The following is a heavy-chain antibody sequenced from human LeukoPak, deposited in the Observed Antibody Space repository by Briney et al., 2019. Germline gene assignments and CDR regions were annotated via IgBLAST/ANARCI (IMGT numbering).Heavy chain of an antibody. CDR1: GFTFSSYG. CDR2: ISYDGSNK. Sequence: GGSLRLSCAASGFTFSSYGMHWVRQAPGKGLEWVAVISYDGSNKYYADSVKGRFTISRDNSKNTLYLQMNSLRAEDTAVYYCAKDHRGVPAALPLDYWGQGTLVTVSS. V-gene: IGHV3-30*18. D-gene: IGHD2-2*01. CDR3: AKDHRGVPAALPLDY. J-gene: IGHJ4*02.